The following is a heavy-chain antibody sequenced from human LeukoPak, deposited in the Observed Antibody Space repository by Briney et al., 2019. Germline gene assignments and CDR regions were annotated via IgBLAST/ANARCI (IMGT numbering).Heavy chain of an antibody. D-gene: IGHD3-3*01. CDR3: ARDIGGNAFDI. Sequence: ASVKVSCKVSGYTLTELSMHWVRQAPGQGLEWMGWINPNSGGTNYAQKFQGRVTMTRDTSISTAYMELSRLRSDDTAVYYCARDIGGNAFDIWGQGTMVTVSS. CDR2: INPNSGGT. V-gene: IGHV1-2*02. J-gene: IGHJ3*02. CDR1: GYTLTELS.